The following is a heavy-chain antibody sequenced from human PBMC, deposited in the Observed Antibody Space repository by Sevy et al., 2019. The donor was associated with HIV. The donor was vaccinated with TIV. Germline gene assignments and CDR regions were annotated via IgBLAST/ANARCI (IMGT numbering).Heavy chain of an antibody. CDR3: ARVVVTMVQGVISNYYGMDV. Sequence: SETLSLTCAVYAGSFSGYYWSWIRQPPGKGLEWIGEINHSGSTNYNPSLKSRVTISVDTSKNQFSLKLSSVTAADTAVYYCARVVVTMVQGVISNYYGMDVWGQGTTVTVSS. J-gene: IGHJ6*02. D-gene: IGHD3-10*01. CDR1: AGSFSGYY. V-gene: IGHV4-34*01. CDR2: INHSGST.